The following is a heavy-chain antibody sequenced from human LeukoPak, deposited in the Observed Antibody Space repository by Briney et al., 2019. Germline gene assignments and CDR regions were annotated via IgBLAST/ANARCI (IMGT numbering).Heavy chain of an antibody. CDR2: IIPIFGTA. CDR3: AGNYYGSGSYYSEDRY. J-gene: IGHJ4*02. D-gene: IGHD3-10*01. V-gene: IGHV1-69*13. Sequence: GASVKVSCKASGGTFSSYAISWVRQAPGQGLEWMGGIIPIFGTANYAQKFQGRVTITADESTSTAYMELSSLRSEDTAVYYCAGNYYGSGSYYSEDRYWGQGTLVTVSS. CDR1: GGTFSSYA.